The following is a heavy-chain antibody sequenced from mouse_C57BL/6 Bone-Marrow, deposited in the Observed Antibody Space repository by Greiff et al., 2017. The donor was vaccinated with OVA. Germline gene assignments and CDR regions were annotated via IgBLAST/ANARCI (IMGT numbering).Heavy chain of an antibody. CDR3: ARKLLSYAMDY. Sequence: QVHVKQSGAELVKPGASVKISCKASGYAFSSYWMNWVKQRPGKGLEWIGQIYPGDGDTNYNGKFKGKATLTADKSSSTAYMQLSSLTSEDSAVYFCARKLLSYAMDYWGQGTSVTVSS. CDR1: GYAFSSYW. D-gene: IGHD2-1*01. J-gene: IGHJ4*01. CDR2: IYPGDGDT. V-gene: IGHV1-80*01.